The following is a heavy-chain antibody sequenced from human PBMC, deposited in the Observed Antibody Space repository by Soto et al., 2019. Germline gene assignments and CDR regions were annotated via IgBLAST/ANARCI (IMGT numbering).Heavy chain of an antibody. Sequence: QVQLQESGPGLVKSSETLSLTCTVSGGSISSYFWSWIRQPPGKGLEWIGYIYDSVNTNYNHSLKSRVTISVDASKSQFSLKLTSVTAADTSVYYCARGGYSSGWYDLHEFNSRGQGTLVTASS. CDR1: GGSISSYF. J-gene: IGHJ4*02. V-gene: IGHV4-59*01. D-gene: IGHD6-19*01. CDR3: ARGGYSSGWYDLHEFNS. CDR2: IYDSVNT.